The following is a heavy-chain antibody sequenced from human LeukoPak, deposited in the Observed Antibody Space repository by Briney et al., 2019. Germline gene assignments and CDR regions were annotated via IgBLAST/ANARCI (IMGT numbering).Heavy chain of an antibody. Sequence: ASVKVSCKASGYTFTSYYMHWVRQAPGQGLEWMGIINPSGGSTSYAQKFQGRVTMTRDMSTSTVYMELSSLRSEDTAVYYCARVLWFGEGRFDPWGQGTLVTVSS. CDR2: INPSGGST. D-gene: IGHD3-10*01. CDR3: ARVLWFGEGRFDP. J-gene: IGHJ5*02. CDR1: GYTFTSYY. V-gene: IGHV1-46*01.